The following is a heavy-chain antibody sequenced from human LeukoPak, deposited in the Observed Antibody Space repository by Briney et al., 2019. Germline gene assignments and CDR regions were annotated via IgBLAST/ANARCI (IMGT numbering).Heavy chain of an antibody. CDR1: GGTFSSYA. D-gene: IGHD2/OR15-2a*01. V-gene: IGHV1-69*13. CDR3: ARVRSKNYYYGMDV. CDR2: IIPIFGTA. Sequence: ASVKVSCKASGGTFSSYAISWVRQAPGQGPEWMGGIIPIFGTANYAQKFQGRVTITADESTSTAYMELSSLRSEDTAVYYCARVRSKNYYYGMDVWGQGTTVTVSS. J-gene: IGHJ6*02.